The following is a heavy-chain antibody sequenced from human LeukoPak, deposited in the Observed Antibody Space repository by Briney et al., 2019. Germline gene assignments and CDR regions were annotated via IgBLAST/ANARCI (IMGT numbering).Heavy chain of an antibody. Sequence: PAETLSLTCAVSGYSITSGYYWGWIRQTPGKGLEWIGSIYHSGSTYYNPSLKSRVTISVDTSKNHFSLKLSSVTAADTAVYYCARHSTGNYLSDFDYWGQGTLVTVSS. CDR1: GYSITSGYY. V-gene: IGHV4-38-2*01. CDR3: ARHSTGNYLSDFDY. CDR2: IYHSGST. J-gene: IGHJ4*02. D-gene: IGHD1-26*01.